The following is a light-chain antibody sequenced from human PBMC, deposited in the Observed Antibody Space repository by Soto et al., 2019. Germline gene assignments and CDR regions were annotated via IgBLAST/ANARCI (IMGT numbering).Light chain of an antibody. CDR3: CSYAGSSTWV. V-gene: IGLV2-23*02. J-gene: IGLJ3*02. CDR2: EVN. Sequence: QSVLTQPASVSGSPGQSITISCTGTSSDVGSYKLVSWYQQHPGKAPKLMIYEVNKRPSGASNRFSGSKSGNTASLIISGLQVEDEAEYYCCSYAGSSTWVFGGGTKLTVL. CDR1: SSDVGSYKL.